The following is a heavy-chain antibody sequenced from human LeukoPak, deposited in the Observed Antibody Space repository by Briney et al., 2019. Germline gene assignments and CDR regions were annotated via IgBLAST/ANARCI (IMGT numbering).Heavy chain of an antibody. V-gene: IGHV4-59*12. CDR2: IYYSGST. D-gene: IGHD3-22*01. Sequence: SETLSLTCTVSGGSISSYYWSWIRQPPGKGLEWIGYIYYSGSTNYTPSLKSRVTISVDTSKNQFSLQLNSVTPEDTAVYYCARDRYYYDSSGYHSLPLDYWGQGTLVTVSS. CDR1: GGSISSYY. J-gene: IGHJ4*02. CDR3: ARDRYYYDSSGYHSLPLDY.